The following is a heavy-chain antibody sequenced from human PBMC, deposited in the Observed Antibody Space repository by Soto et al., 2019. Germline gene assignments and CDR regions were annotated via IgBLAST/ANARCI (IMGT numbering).Heavy chain of an antibody. J-gene: IGHJ5*02. V-gene: IGHV4-34*01. CDR1: GGSFSGYY. D-gene: IGHD2-2*01. CDR3: ARLGTYYQSVVP. Sequence: PSETLSLTCAVYGGSFSGYYWTWIRQPPGTGLEWIGEINHSVSTNYNPSLKSRVTISVDTSTSQYSLKLTSVTAANTAVYYCARLGTYYQSVVPWGPGTLVTVSS. CDR2: INHSVST.